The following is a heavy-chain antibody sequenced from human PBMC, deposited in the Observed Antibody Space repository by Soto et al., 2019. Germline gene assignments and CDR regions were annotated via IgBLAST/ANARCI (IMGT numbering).Heavy chain of an antibody. CDR2: IYYSGST. V-gene: IGHV4-30-4*01. CDR3: ARVGTYYDFCSGYSPRDWFDP. Sequence: SETLSLTCTVSGGSISSGDYYWSWIRQPPGKGLEWIGYIYYSGSTYYNPSLKSRVTISVDTSKNQFSLKLSSVTAADTAVYYCARVGTYYDFCSGYSPRDWFDPWGQGTLVTVSS. J-gene: IGHJ5*02. D-gene: IGHD3-3*01. CDR1: GGSISSGDYY.